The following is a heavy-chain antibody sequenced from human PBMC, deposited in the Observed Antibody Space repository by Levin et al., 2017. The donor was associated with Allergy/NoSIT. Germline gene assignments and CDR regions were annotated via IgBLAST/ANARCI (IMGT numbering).Heavy chain of an antibody. CDR1: GFTFSSYA. Sequence: GGSLRLSCAASGFTFSSYAMSWVRQAPGKGLEWVSAISGSGGSTYYGDPVKGRFTMSRDNSKNTLYLQMNILRAEDTAVYYCAKDFRLDYWGQGTLVTVSS. V-gene: IGHV3-23*01. CDR2: ISGSGGST. J-gene: IGHJ4*02. CDR3: AKDFRLDY.